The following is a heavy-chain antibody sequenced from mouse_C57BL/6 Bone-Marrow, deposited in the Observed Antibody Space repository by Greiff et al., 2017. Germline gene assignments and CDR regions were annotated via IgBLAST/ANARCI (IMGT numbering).Heavy chain of an antibody. D-gene: IGHD1-3*01. V-gene: IGHV1-7*01. J-gene: IGHJ4*01. CDR1: GYTFTSYW. CDR3: AREAWIKASLYAMDY. Sequence: QVQLQQSGAELAKPGASVKLSCKASGYTFTSYWMHWVKQRPGQGLEWIGYINPSSGYTKYNQKFKDKATLTADTSSSTAYMQLSSLTYEDSAVYYGAREAWIKASLYAMDYWGQGTSVTVSS. CDR2: INPSSGYT.